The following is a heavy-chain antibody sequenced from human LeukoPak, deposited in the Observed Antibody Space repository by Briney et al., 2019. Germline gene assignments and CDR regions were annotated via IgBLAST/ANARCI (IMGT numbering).Heavy chain of an antibody. CDR3: ARLYSGSYYSTFDY. Sequence: PSETLSLTCTVSGGSISSSSYYWGWIRQPPGKGLEWIGSIYYSGSTYYNPSLKSRVTISVDTSKNQFSLKLSSVTAADTAVYYCARLYSGSYYSTFDYWGQGTLVTVSS. D-gene: IGHD1-26*01. J-gene: IGHJ4*02. CDR2: IYYSGST. CDR1: GGSISSSSYY. V-gene: IGHV4-39*07.